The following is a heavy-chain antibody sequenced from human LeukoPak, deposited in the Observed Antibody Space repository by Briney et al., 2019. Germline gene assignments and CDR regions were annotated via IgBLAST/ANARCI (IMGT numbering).Heavy chain of an antibody. D-gene: IGHD7-27*01. V-gene: IGHV4-30-4*01. Sequence: QTLSLTCTVSGGSISSGDYYWSWIRQPPGKGLEWIGYIYYSGSTYYNPSLKSRVTISVDTSKNQFSLKPSSVTAADTAVYYCAREDTWGSGDYWGQGTLVTVSS. CDR2: IYYSGST. CDR1: GGSISSGDYY. J-gene: IGHJ4*02. CDR3: AREDTWGSGDY.